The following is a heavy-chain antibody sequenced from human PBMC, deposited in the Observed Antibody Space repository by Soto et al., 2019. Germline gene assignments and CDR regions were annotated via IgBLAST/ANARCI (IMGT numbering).Heavy chain of an antibody. D-gene: IGHD1-7*01. J-gene: IGHJ4*02. Sequence: SLTCSVSGGSTSSYYWSWIRQPPGKGLEWIGYISYSGSTNYNPSLKRRVTISIDTSKNQFSLKVSSVTAADTGVYYCARVGNWNYYSSAYYFDYWGQGTLVTVSS. V-gene: IGHV4-59*01. CDR2: ISYSGST. CDR1: GGSTSSYY. CDR3: ARVGNWNYYSSAYYFDY.